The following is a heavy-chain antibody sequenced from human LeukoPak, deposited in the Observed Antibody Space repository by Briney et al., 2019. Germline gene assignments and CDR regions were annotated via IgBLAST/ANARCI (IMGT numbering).Heavy chain of an antibody. V-gene: IGHV3-23*01. J-gene: IGHJ4*02. D-gene: IGHD1-26*01. CDR1: GFTFSGSA. Sequence: GGSLRLSCAASGFTFSGSAMSWIRQAPGKGLEWVSAISGSGSNIYYADSVKGRFTISRDNSKNTVYLQMNSLRAEDTAVYYCAKAILRVGATYYFDYWGQGTLVTVSS. CDR2: ISGSGSNI. CDR3: AKAILRVGATYYFDY.